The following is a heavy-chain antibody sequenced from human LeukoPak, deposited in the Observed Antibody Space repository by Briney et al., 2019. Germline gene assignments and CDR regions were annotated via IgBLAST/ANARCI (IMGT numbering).Heavy chain of an antibody. V-gene: IGHV3-30*02. CDR1: GFTFSNFA. CDR3: AEERTDWGSRFFDL. D-gene: IGHD7-27*01. J-gene: IGHJ2*01. CDR2: IRDGETNK. Sequence: PGGSLRLSCAASGFTFSNFAMHWVRQAPGKGLEWVALIRDGETNKDYAESLMGRFNISRDNSQNTLFLQMNTLRGDDTAVYYCAEERTDWGSRFFDLWGRGTLVTVSS.